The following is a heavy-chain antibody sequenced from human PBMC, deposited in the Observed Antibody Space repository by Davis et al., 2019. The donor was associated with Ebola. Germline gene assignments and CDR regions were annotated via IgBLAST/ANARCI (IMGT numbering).Heavy chain of an antibody. Sequence: GGPLRPSCAASGFTLSSYAMRWVRQAPGKGLEWVSSISSSSYYIYYADSLKGRFTISRDNAKNSLYLQMSSLRADDTAVYYCSRDFMGLWGQGTLVTVSS. V-gene: IGHV3-21*01. CDR2: ISSSSYYI. CDR3: SRDFMGL. J-gene: IGHJ4*02. CDR1: GFTLSSYA.